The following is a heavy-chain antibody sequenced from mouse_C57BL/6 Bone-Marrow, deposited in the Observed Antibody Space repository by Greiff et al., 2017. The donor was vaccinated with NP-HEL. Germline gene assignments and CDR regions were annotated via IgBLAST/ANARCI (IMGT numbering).Heavy chain of an antibody. CDR1: GYTFTSYW. Sequence: QVQLQQPGAELVRPGTSVKLSCKASGYTFTSYWMHWVKQRPGQGLEWIGVIDPSDSYTNSNQKFKGKATLTVDTSSSTAYIQLSSLTSEDSAVYYCARLDYYAIDYWGQGTTLTVSS. J-gene: IGHJ2*01. V-gene: IGHV1-59*01. CDR3: ARLDYYAIDY. D-gene: IGHD1-1*01. CDR2: IDPSDSYT.